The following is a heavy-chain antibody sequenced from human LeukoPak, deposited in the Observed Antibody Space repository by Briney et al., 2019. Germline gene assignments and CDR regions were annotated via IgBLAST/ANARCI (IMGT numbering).Heavy chain of an antibody. J-gene: IGHJ6*03. CDR1: GYTFTNYY. V-gene: IGHV1-2*02. CDR3: ARDTSGEPYYYYYMDV. D-gene: IGHD2-8*01. Sequence: VASVTVSCKAFGYTFTNYYMHWVRQAPGQGLEWMGWINPNSGGTNYAQKFQGRVTMTRDTSISTAYMELSRLRSDDTAVYYCARDTSGEPYYYYYMDVWGKGTTVTVSS. CDR2: INPNSGGT.